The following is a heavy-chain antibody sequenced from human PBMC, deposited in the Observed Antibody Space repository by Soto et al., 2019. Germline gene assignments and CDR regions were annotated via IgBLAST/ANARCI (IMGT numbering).Heavy chain of an antibody. Sequence: SETLSLTCAVYGGSFSGYYWSWIRHPPGKGLEWIGEINHSGSTNYNPSLKSRVTISVDTSKNQFSLKLSSVTAADTAVYYCARGRVFGVVIPKNYFDYWGQGTLVTVSS. CDR1: GGSFSGYY. CDR2: INHSGST. J-gene: IGHJ4*02. D-gene: IGHD3-3*01. CDR3: ARGRVFGVVIPKNYFDY. V-gene: IGHV4-34*01.